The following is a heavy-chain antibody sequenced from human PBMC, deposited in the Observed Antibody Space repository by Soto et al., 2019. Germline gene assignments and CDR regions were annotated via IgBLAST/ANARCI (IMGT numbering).Heavy chain of an antibody. J-gene: IGHJ4*02. CDR3: ARIGLSLPYFDS. CDR1: GVSVSSRSYY. CDR2: SYYSGSA. Sequence: QVQLQESGPGLVKPSETLSLTCTVSGVSVSSRSYYWSWIRQPPGKGLEWIGYSYYSGSANYNPSLESRVTISVDTSKNQFSLQLTSVTAADMADYFCARIGLSLPYFDSWGQGSLVTVSS. D-gene: IGHD2-15*01. V-gene: IGHV4-61*01.